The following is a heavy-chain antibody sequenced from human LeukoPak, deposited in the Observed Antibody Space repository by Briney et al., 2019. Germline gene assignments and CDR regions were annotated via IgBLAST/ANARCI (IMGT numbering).Heavy chain of an antibody. D-gene: IGHD6-19*01. CDR1: GFTFRTYG. V-gene: IGHV3-33*01. J-gene: IGHJ6*02. CDR3: ARGGGWDAYYYYGLDV. CDR2: IWGDGSNQ. Sequence: GGSLRLSCATSGFTFRTYGMHWVRQAPGKGLEWVAFIWGDGSNQYYADPVRGRFTISRDNSKNSLYLEMNSLRAEDTAVYYCARGGGWDAYYYYGLDVWGQGTTVTVSS.